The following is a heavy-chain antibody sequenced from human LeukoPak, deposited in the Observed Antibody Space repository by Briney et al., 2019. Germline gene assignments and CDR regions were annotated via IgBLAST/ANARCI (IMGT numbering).Heavy chain of an antibody. J-gene: IGHJ6*03. Sequence: PSETLSLTCTVSGGSISSSSYYWGWIRQPPGKGLEWIGSIYYSGSTYYNPSLKSRVTISVDTSKNQFSLKLSSVTAADTAVYYCARRRDVGTAVSNYYYYYYMDVWGKGTTVTISS. V-gene: IGHV4-39*01. D-gene: IGHD1-1*01. CDR3: ARRRDVGTAVSNYYYYYYMDV. CDR2: IYYSGST. CDR1: GGSISSSSYY.